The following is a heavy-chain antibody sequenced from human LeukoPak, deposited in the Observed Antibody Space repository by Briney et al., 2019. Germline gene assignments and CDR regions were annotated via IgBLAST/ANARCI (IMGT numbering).Heavy chain of an antibody. J-gene: IGHJ4*02. CDR1: GGSISSYY. CDR3: ARDRGSLRFLEWYYFDY. V-gene: IGHV4-59*12. CDR2: IYYSGST. Sequence: PSETLSLTCTVSGGSISSYYWSWIRQPPGKGLEWIGYIYYSGSTNYNPSLKSRVTMSVDTSKNQFSLKLSSVTAADTAVYYCARDRGSLRFLEWYYFDYWGQGTLVTVSS. D-gene: IGHD3-3*01.